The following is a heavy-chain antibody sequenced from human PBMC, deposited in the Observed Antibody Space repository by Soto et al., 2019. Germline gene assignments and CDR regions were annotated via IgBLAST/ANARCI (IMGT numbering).Heavy chain of an antibody. Sequence: SETLSLTCTVSGGSISSSSYYWGWIRQPPGKGLEWIGSIYYSGSTYYNPSLKSRVTISVDTSKNQFSLKLSSVTAADTAVYYCARHELGINWFDPWGQGTLVTVSS. V-gene: IGHV4-39*01. CDR1: GGSISSSSYY. CDR3: ARHELGINWFDP. D-gene: IGHD7-27*01. J-gene: IGHJ5*02. CDR2: IYYSGST.